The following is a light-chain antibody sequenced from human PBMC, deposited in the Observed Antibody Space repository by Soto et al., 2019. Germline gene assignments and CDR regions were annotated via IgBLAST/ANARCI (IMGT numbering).Light chain of an antibody. CDR2: DAS. Sequence: ESVVTQAPATLSLSPGETATISCGASQSVSSNSLAWYQQKPGLAPRLLIYDASRRATGIPDRVSGSGSGTDFSLTISRLEPEDFAVYYCQQYGTSLRTFGQGTKVEVK. CDR1: QSVSSNS. J-gene: IGKJ1*01. CDR3: QQYGTSLRT. V-gene: IGKV3D-20*01.